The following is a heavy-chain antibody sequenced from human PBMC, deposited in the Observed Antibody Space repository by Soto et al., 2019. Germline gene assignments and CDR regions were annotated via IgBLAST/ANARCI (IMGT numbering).Heavy chain of an antibody. CDR3: ARGRQWDLLSDY. Sequence: ASVKVSCKASGYTFTRYYINWVRQAPGQGLEWMGWVSAYNGNTHYEQKLQGRVTLTTDTSTSTAYMELRSLRSDDTAVYFCARGRQWDLLSDYWGKGTLVTVS. CDR1: GYTFTRYY. CDR2: VSAYNGNT. J-gene: IGHJ4*02. V-gene: IGHV1-18*01. D-gene: IGHD1-26*01.